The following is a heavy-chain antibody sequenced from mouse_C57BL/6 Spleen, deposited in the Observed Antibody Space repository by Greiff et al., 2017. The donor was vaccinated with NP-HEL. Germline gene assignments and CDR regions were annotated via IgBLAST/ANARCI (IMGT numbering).Heavy chain of an antibody. V-gene: IGHV14-4*01. CDR3: TTSTGTPFDY. J-gene: IGHJ2*01. D-gene: IGHD4-1*02. CDR2: IDPENGDT. Sequence: EVQLQQSGAELVRPGASVKLSCTASGFNIKDDYMHWVKQRPEQGLEWIGWIDPENGDTEYASKFQGKATITADTASNTAYLQRSSLTSEDTAVYYCTTSTGTPFDYWGQGTTLTVAS. CDR1: GFNIKDDY.